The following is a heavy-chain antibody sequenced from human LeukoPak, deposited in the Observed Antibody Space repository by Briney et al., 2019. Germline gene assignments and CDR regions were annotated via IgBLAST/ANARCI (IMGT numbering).Heavy chain of an antibody. CDR1: GFTFSSYA. J-gene: IGHJ4*02. D-gene: IGHD6-13*01. V-gene: IGHV3-23*01. CDR2: ISGSGGST. CDR3: AKSPYSSSWYGGYFDY. Sequence: PGGSLRLSCAASGFTFSSYAMSWVRQAPGKGLEWVSAISGSGGSTYYVDSVKGRFTISRDNSKNTLYLQMNSLRAEDTAVYYCAKSPYSSSWYGGYFDYWGQGTLVTVSS.